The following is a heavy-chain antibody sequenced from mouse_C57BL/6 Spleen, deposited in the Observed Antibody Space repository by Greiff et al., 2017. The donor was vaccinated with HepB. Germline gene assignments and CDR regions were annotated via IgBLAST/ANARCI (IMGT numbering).Heavy chain of an antibody. D-gene: IGHD2-4*01. CDR1: GFTFTDYY. V-gene: IGHV7-3*01. CDR3: ARYPSLYYDLYYAMHY. CDR2: IRNKANGYTT. J-gene: IGHJ4*01. Sequence: DVQLQESGGGLVQPGGSLSLSCAASGFTFTDYYMSWVRQPPGKALEWLGFIRNKANGYTTEYSASVKGRFTISRDNSQSILYLQMNALRAEDSATYYCARYPSLYYDLYYAMHYCGQGTSATVSS.